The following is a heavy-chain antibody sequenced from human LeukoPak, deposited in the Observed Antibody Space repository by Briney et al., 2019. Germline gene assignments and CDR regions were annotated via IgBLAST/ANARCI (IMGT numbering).Heavy chain of an antibody. CDR1: GFTFSNYW. D-gene: IGHD3-3*01. CDR2: IKQDGNEK. CDR3: AKPITVSGATDGSDI. V-gene: IGHV3-7*01. Sequence: PGGSLRLSCAASGFTFSNYWMNWVRQAPGKGLEWVANIKQDGNEKYYVDSVKGRFTISRDNAKNSLYLQMNSLRVEDTAVYYCAKPITVSGATDGSDIWGRGTMVTVSS. J-gene: IGHJ3*02.